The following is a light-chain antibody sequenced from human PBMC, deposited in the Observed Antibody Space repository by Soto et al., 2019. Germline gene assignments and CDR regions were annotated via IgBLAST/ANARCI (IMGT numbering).Light chain of an antibody. CDR3: QQYYRRPQT. V-gene: IGKV4-1*01. CDR2: WAS. Sequence: DIVMTQSPDSLAVSLGERATINCKSNQSVLYSSNNNNYLAWYQQRPGQAPKLLIYWASTRESGVPDRFSGSVSESDFTLTISRLKTEDVAVYYCQQYYRRPQTFGQGTRLEIK. J-gene: IGKJ5*01. CDR1: QSVLYSSNNNNY.